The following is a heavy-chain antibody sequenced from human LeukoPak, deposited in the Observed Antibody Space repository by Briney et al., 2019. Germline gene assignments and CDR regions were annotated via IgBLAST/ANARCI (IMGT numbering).Heavy chain of an antibody. CDR3: ARGLKESYYYYMDV. V-gene: IGHV4-34*01. D-gene: IGHD3-10*01. J-gene: IGHJ6*03. CDR1: GGFFRVYY. CDR2: INHSGST. Sequence: SETLSLTCAVYGGFFRVYYWSWIRQPPGKGLDGIGEINHSGSTNYNPSLKSRVTISVDTSKKQFSLKLSSVTAADTAVYYCARGLKESYYYYMDVWGKGTTVTVSS.